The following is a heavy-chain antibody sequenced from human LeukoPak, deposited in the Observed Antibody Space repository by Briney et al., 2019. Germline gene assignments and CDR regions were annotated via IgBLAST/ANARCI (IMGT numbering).Heavy chain of an antibody. CDR1: GFTFDDYA. CDR2: ISGSGGST. CDR3: ATISSGSYPSFDY. D-gene: IGHD1-26*01. Sequence: GGSLRLSCAASGFTFDDYAMHWVRQAPGKGLEWVSAISGSGGSTYYADSVKGRFTISRDNSKNTLYLQMNSLRAEDTAVYYCATISSGSYPSFDYWGQGTLVTVSS. J-gene: IGHJ4*02. V-gene: IGHV3-23*01.